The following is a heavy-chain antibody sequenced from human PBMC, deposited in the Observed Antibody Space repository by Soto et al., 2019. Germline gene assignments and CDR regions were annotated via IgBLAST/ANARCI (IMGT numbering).Heavy chain of an antibody. V-gene: IGHV3-48*02. CDR3: VRDAGSLGY. CDR1: RFTFSTYS. J-gene: IGHJ4*02. CDR2: ISGSGGTI. Sequence: EVQLVESGGGLVQPGGSLRLSCAGSRFTFSTYSMDWVRQAPGKGLEWISYISGSGGTIYYADSVKGRFTVSRDNAKNSLYLQMSSLRDEDTAVYYCVRDAGSLGYWGQGTLVTVSS.